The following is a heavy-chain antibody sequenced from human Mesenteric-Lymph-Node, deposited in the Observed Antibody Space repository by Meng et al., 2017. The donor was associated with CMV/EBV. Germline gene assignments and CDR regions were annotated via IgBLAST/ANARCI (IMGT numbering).Heavy chain of an antibody. Sequence: GGSLRLSCAASRFTFSDYYMNWVRQAPGKGLEWVSSISSSSSYIYYADSVKGRFTISRDNAKNSLYLQMNSLRAEDTAVYYCARSVVPAAIPGPPFDPWGQGTLVTVSS. CDR3: ARSVVPAAIPGPPFDP. CDR1: RFTFSDYY. J-gene: IGHJ5*02. D-gene: IGHD2-2*02. CDR2: ISSSSSYI. V-gene: IGHV3-21*01.